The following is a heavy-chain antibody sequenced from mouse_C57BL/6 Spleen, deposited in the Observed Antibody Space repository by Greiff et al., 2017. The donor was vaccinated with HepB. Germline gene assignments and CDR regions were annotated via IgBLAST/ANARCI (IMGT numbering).Heavy chain of an antibody. D-gene: IGHD1-1*02. Sequence: QVQLQQPGTELVKPGASVKLSCTASGYTFTSYWMHWVKQRPGQGLEWIGNINPSNGGTNYNEKFKSKATLTVDKSSSTAYMQLSSLTSEDSAVYYCARFPIGGYYGYFDVWGTGTTVTVSS. CDR3: ARFPIGGYYGYFDV. J-gene: IGHJ1*03. V-gene: IGHV1-53*01. CDR1: GYTFTSYW. CDR2: INPSNGGT.